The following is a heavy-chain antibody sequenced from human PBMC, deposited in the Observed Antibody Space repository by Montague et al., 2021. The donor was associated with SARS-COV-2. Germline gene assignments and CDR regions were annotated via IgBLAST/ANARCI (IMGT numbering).Heavy chain of an antibody. Sequence: SLRLSCAVSGFIFSSHPMHWVRQAPGKGLEWVAVISFDGSNAWYADSVKGRFTISRDYSKNTVYLQMNSLRAEDTAVYYCARGGVWVGVDNSDYWGQGTLVTVSS. V-gene: IGHV3-30*04. D-gene: IGHD3-10*01. J-gene: IGHJ4*02. CDR1: GFIFSSHP. CDR2: ISFDGSNA. CDR3: ARGGVWVGVDNSDY.